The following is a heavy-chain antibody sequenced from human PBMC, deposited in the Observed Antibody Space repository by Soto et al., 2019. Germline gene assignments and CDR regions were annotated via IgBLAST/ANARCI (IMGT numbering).Heavy chain of an antibody. CDR1: GGSISSYY. V-gene: IGHV4-59*01. CDR3: ARTAHNWSDP. J-gene: IGHJ5*02. CDR2: IYYSGST. Sequence: PSETLSLTCTVSGGSISSYYWSWIRQPPGKGLEWIGYIYYSGSTNYNPSLKSRVTISVDTSKNQFSLKLSSVTAADTAVYYCARTAHNWSDPWGQGTLVTVSS.